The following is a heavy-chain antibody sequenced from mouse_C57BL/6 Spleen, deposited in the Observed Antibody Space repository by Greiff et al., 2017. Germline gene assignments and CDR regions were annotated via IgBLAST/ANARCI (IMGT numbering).Heavy chain of an antibody. CDR1: GYSITSGYY. CDR2: ISYDGSN. J-gene: IGHJ2*01. Sequence: EVQLQESGPGLVKPSQSLSLTCSVTGYSITSGYYWNWIRQFPGNKLEWMGYISYDGSNNYNPSLKNRISITRDTSKNQFFLKLNSVTTEDTATYYCALYYYGSSFDYWGQGTTLTVSS. CDR3: ALYYYGSSFDY. D-gene: IGHD1-1*01. V-gene: IGHV3-6*01.